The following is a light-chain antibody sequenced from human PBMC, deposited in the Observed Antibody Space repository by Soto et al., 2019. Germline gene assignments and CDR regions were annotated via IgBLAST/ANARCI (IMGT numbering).Light chain of an antibody. V-gene: IGKV4-1*01. CDR3: QQYYSTPLT. Sequence: DIVMTQSPDSLAVSLDERATINCKPSQSVLYSSNNKNYLAWYQQKPGQPPKLLIYWASTRESGVPDRFSGSGSGTDFTLTISSLQAEDVAVYYCQQYYSTPLTFGGGTKVEIK. J-gene: IGKJ4*01. CDR1: QSVLYSSNNKNY. CDR2: WAS.